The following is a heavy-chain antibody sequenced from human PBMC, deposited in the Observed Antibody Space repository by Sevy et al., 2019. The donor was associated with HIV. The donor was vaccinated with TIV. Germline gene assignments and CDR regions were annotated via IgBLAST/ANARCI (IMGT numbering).Heavy chain of an antibody. D-gene: IGHD3-22*01. CDR3: AGNHYSSAYYSY. Sequence: GGSLRLSCVASGFSISSTYMTWVRQAPGKGLEWVSLIYSSGTTYYADSVEGRFSISRDNSKNTLYLQMTSLRAEDTAIYYCAGNHYSSAYYSYWGQGALVTVSS. CDR2: IYSSGTT. J-gene: IGHJ4*02. V-gene: IGHV3-66*01. CDR1: GFSISSTY.